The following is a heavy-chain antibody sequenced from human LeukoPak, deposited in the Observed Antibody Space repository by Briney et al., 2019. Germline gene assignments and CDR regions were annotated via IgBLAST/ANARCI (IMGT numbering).Heavy chain of an antibody. D-gene: IGHD6-13*01. Sequence: SETLSLTCAVSGGSISSGGYSWSWIRQPPGKGLEWIGYIYYSGSTYYNPSLKSRVTISVDTSKTQVSLKLSSVTAADTAVYYCARVRSSSWYGAFDTWGQGTMVTVSS. CDR3: ARVRSSSWYGAFDT. V-gene: IGHV4-30-4*07. J-gene: IGHJ3*02. CDR1: GGSISSGGYS. CDR2: IYYSGST.